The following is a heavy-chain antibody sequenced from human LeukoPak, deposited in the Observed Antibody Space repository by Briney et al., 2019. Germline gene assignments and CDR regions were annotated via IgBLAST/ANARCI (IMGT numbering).Heavy chain of an antibody. CDR3: VKSAGKDGYRDVFDI. CDR1: GFTFDDYA. Sequence: PGGSLRLSCAASGFTFDDYAMHWVRQAPGKGLEWVSGISWNSGSIGYADSVKGRFTISRDISKNTLYLQMNSLRAEDTAVYHCVKSAGKDGYRDVFDIWGQGTVVTVSS. J-gene: IGHJ3*02. CDR2: ISWNSGSI. D-gene: IGHD5-24*01. V-gene: IGHV3-9*01.